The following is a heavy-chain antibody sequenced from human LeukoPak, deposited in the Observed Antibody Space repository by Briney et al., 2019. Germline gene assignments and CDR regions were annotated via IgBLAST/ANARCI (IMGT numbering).Heavy chain of an antibody. CDR2: ISGSGGST. Sequence: GGSLRLSCAASGFTFSSYAMSWVRQAPGKGLEWVSAISGSGGSTYYADSVKGRFTTSRDNSKNTLYLQMNSLRAEDTAVYYCAKAGSQWEPSLRSLDYWGQGTLVTVSS. D-gene: IGHD1-26*01. CDR1: GFTFSSYA. V-gene: IGHV3-23*01. J-gene: IGHJ4*02. CDR3: AKAGSQWEPSLRSLDY.